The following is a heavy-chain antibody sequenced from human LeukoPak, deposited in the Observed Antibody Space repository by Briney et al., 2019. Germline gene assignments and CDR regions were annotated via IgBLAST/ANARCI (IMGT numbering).Heavy chain of an antibody. Sequence: PGRSLRLSCAASGFTFSSYGMHWVRQAPGKGLEWVAVISYDGSNKYYADSVKGRFTISRDNSKNTLYLQMNSLRAEDTAVYYCAKGDYCGFNAFDIWGQGTMVTVSS. D-gene: IGHD4-23*01. J-gene: IGHJ3*02. CDR2: ISYDGSNK. CDR3: AKGDYCGFNAFDI. V-gene: IGHV3-30*18. CDR1: GFTFSSYG.